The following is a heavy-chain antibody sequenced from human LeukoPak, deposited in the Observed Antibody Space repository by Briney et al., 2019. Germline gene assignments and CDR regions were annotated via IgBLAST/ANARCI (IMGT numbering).Heavy chain of an antibody. CDR1: GFTVSSNY. CDR3: ARSPGAVAADAFDI. V-gene: IGHV3-53*01. Sequence: PGGSLRLSCAASGFTVSSNYMSWVRQAPGKGLEWGSVIYSGGSTYYADSVKGRFTTSRDNSKNTLYLQMNSLRAEDTAVYYCARSPGAVAADAFDIWGQGTMVTVSS. D-gene: IGHD6-19*01. CDR2: IYSGGST. J-gene: IGHJ3*02.